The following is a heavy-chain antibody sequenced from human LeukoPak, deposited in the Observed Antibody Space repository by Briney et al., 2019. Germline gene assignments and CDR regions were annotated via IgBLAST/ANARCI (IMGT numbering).Heavy chain of an antibody. V-gene: IGHV4-34*01. J-gene: IGHJ5*02. Sequence: SETLSLTCAVYGGSFSGYYWSWIRQPPGKGLEWIGEINHSGSTNYNPSLKSRVTISVDTSKNQFSLKLSSVTAADTAVYYCARLKGNGPTSYNWFDPWGQGTLVTVSS. CDR2: INHSGST. CDR1: GGSFSGYY. CDR3: ARLKGNGPTSYNWFDP. D-gene: IGHD1-1*01.